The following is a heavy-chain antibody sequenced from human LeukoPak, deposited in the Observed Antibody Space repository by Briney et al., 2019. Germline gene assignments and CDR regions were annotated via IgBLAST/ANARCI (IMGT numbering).Heavy chain of an antibody. CDR3: AKMIPATPDYFDY. D-gene: IGHD2-15*01. CDR2: IFHSGST. Sequence: PSGTLSLTCAVSGYSISSNWWSWVRQSPGKGLEWIGEIFHSGSTNYNPSLKSRVTISVDKSRNQFSLNLTSVTDADTAIYYCAKMIPATPDYFDYWGQGILVIVS. V-gene: IGHV4-4*02. CDR1: GYSISSNW. J-gene: IGHJ4*02.